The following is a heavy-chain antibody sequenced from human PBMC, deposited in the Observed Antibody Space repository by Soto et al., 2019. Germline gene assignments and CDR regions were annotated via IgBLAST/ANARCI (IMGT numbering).Heavy chain of an antibody. D-gene: IGHD2-15*01. J-gene: IGHJ4*02. V-gene: IGHV1-18*01. CDR3: ATSVVVVAAFYFDY. CDR1: GYTFTSYG. Sequence: ASVKVSCKASGYTFTSYGISWVRQAPGQGLEWMGWISAYNGNTNYAQKLQGRATMTTDTSTSTAYMELRSLRSDDTAVYYCATSVVVVAAFYFDYWGQGTLVTVSS. CDR2: ISAYNGNT.